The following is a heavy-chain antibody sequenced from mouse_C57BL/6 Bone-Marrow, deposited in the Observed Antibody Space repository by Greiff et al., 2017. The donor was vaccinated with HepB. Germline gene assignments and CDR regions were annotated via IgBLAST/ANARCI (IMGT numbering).Heavy chain of an antibody. CDR2: ISNLAYSI. CDR3: GRHGGYVWYFDV. Sequence: DVMLVESGGGLVQPGGSLKLSCAASGFTFSDYGMAWVRQAPRKGPEWVAFISNLAYSIYYADTVTGRFTISRENAKNTLYLEMSSLRSEDTAMYYGGRHGGYVWYFDVWGTGTTVTVSS. D-gene: IGHD2-10*02. J-gene: IGHJ1*03. CDR1: GFTFSDYG. V-gene: IGHV5-15*01.